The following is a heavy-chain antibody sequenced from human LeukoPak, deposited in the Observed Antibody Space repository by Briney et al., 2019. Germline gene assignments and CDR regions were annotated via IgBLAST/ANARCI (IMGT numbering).Heavy chain of an antibody. CDR2: IYPGDSDT. D-gene: IGHD2-21*02. CDR3: ARVFNCGGDCYPFDY. J-gene: IGHJ4*02. V-gene: IGHV5-51*01. CDR1: GYSFTSYW. Sequence: LGESLKISCKGSGYSFTSYWIGWVRQMPGKGLEWLGIIYPGDSDTRYSPSFQGQVTISADKSISTAYLQWSSLKASDTAMYYCARVFNCGGDCYPFDYWGQGTLVTVSS.